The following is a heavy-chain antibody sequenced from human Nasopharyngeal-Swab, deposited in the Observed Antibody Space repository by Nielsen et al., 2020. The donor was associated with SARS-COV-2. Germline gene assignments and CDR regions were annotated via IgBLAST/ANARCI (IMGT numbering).Heavy chain of an antibody. CDR3: ARGGCSSTSCKTYYYYYMDV. V-gene: IGHV1-8*03. J-gene: IGHJ6*03. CDR1: GYTFTSYD. Sequence: ASVKVSCKASGYTFTSYDINWVRQATGQGLEWMGWMNPNSGNTGYAQKFQGRVTITRNTSISTAYMELSSLRSEDTAVYYCARGGCSSTSCKTYYYYYMDVWGKGTTVTFSS. D-gene: IGHD2-2*01. CDR2: MNPNSGNT.